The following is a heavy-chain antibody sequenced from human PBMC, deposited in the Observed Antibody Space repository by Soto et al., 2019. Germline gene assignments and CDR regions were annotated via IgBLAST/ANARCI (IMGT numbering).Heavy chain of an antibody. J-gene: IGHJ4*02. CDR3: AKVLYSSGWDQIGSFDY. V-gene: IGHV3-23*01. CDR2: ISGSDGST. D-gene: IGHD6-19*01. Sequence: GGSLRLSCAASGFTFSYYAMSWVRQAPGKGLEWVSAISGSDGSTYYPDSVKGRFTISRDNSENTLFLQMNSLRAEDTAVYYCAKVLYSSGWDQIGSFDYWGQGTLVTVSS. CDR1: GFTFSYYA.